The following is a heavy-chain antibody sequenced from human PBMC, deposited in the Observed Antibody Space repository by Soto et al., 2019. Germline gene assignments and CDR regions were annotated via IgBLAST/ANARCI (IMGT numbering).Heavy chain of an antibody. V-gene: IGHV2-5*02. J-gene: IGHJ4*02. D-gene: IGHD3-10*01. CDR3: GGGGYCGLGSYSFDY. CDR1: GFSLSTSGVG. CDR2: IYWDDDK. Sequence: QITLKESGPTLVKPTQTLTLTCTFSGFSLSTSGVGVGWIRQPPGKALEWLAVIYWDDDKRYSSSLKSRLTIXXDXSXXGGGGGGGEGGGVGGGGGGGGGGGYCGLGSYSFDYWGQGILVTVSS.